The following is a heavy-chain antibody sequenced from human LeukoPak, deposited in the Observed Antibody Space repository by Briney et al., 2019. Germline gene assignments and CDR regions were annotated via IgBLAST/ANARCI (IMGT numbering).Heavy chain of an antibody. D-gene: IGHD4-17*01. CDR3: TRASTTVPNLLDH. V-gene: IGHV3-74*01. J-gene: IGHJ4*02. CDR1: GFTFSTYW. CDR2: IKSDGTST. Sequence: GGSLRLSCAASGFTFSTYWMHWVRQAPGDGLVWVARIKSDGTSTIYADSVKGRFTISRDNSKNTLYLQTSSLRAEDTAVYYCTRASTTVPNLLDHWGRGTLVTVSS.